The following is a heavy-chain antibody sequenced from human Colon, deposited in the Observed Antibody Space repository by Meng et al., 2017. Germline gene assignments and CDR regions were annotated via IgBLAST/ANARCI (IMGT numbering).Heavy chain of an antibody. CDR1: GFTFSSYW. D-gene: IGHD4-11*01. V-gene: IGHV3-7*01. CDR2: IKPDGSEN. Sequence: GESLKISCAASGFTFSSYWMSWVRQAPGKGLEWVASIKPDGSENYNADSVKGRFTISRDNAKNSVHLQMKTLRAEDTAVYYCARYYSTSRGGRMDYWGQGILVTVAS. J-gene: IGHJ4*02. CDR3: ARYYSTSRGGRMDY.